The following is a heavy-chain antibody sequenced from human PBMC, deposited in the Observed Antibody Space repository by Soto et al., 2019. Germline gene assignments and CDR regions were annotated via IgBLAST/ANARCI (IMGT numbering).Heavy chain of an antibody. J-gene: IGHJ6*03. CDR3: AKEAVAGFLDYNYMDV. D-gene: IGHD6-19*01. CDR2: ISYDGSNK. V-gene: IGHV3-30*18. Sequence: PGGSLRLSCAASGFTFSSYGMHWVRQAPGKGLEWVAVISYDGSNKYYADSVKGRFTISRVNSKNTLYLQMNSLRAEDTAVYYRAKEAVAGFLDYNYMDVWGKGTTVTVSS. CDR1: GFTFSSYG.